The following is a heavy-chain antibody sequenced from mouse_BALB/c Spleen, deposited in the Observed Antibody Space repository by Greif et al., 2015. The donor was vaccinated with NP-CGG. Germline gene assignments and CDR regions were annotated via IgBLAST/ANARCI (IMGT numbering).Heavy chain of an antibody. J-gene: IGHJ3*01. CDR2: ISYDGSN. D-gene: IGHD2-14*01. CDR3: ARDRYDVTAY. V-gene: IGHV3-6*02. CDR1: GYSITSGYY. Sequence: EVQLQQSGPGLVKPSQSLSLTCSVTGYSITSGYYWNWIRQFPGNKLEWMGYISYDGSNNYNPSLKNRISITRDTSKNQFFLKLNSVTTEDTATYYCARDRYDVTAYWGQGTLVTVSA.